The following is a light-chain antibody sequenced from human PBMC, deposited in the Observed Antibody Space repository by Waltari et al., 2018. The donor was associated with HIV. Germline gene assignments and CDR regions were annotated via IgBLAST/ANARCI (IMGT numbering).Light chain of an antibody. J-gene: IGLJ2*01. CDR1: SSDVGGYNY. CDR3: CSYAGRDNPVV. V-gene: IGLV2-11*01. Sequence: QSALTQPRSVSGSLGQSVTISCIGTSSDVGGYNYVSWYQQHPGKAPKLLIYAVFQRPSGVPDRFSASKSGNTASLTISGLQAEDEADYSCCSYAGRDNPVVFGGGTKLTVL. CDR2: AVF.